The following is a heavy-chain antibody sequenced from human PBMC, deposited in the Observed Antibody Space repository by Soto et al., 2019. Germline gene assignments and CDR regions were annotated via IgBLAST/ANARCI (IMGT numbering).Heavy chain of an antibody. J-gene: IGHJ5*02. CDR1: GASIRSYH. CDR3: AKDVSSRRWFDT. Sequence: HVQLPESGPGLVKPSETLSLTCAVSGASIRSYHWSWIRQPAEKGLEWIGRMQHTGNTNYNPSLKSRVTMSVDTSKNQISVKMTSVTAADPAVYFCAKDVSSRRWFDTWGQGILVIVSS. D-gene: IGHD3-16*01. V-gene: IGHV4-4*07. CDR2: MQHTGNT.